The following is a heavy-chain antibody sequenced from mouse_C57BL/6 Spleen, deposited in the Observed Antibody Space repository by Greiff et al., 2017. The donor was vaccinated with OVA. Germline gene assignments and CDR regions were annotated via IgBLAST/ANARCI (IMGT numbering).Heavy chain of an antibody. V-gene: IGHV1-77*01. J-gene: IGHJ4*01. CDR3: ARIDYDFYYAMDY. D-gene: IGHD2-4*01. CDR2: IGPGSGST. CDR1: GYTFTDYY. Sequence: QIQLQQSGAELVKPGASVKISCKASGYTFTDYYINWVKQRPGQGLEWVGKIGPGSGSTYYNEKFKGKATLTADKSSSTAYMQLSSLTSEDSAVYFCARIDYDFYYAMDYWGQGTSVTVSS.